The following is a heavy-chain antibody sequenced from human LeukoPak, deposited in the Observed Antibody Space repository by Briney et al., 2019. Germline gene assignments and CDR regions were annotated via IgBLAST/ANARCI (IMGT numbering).Heavy chain of an antibody. Sequence: PSETLSPTCTVSGGSISSSSYYWGWIRQPPGKGLEWIGSIYYSGSTYYNPSLKSRVTISVDTSKNQFSLKLSSVTAADTAVYYCAGKLGYCSGGSCYPAHWGQGTLVTVSS. CDR3: AGKLGYCSGGSCYPAH. D-gene: IGHD2-15*01. J-gene: IGHJ1*01. CDR1: GGSISSSSYY. CDR2: IYYSGST. V-gene: IGHV4-39*01.